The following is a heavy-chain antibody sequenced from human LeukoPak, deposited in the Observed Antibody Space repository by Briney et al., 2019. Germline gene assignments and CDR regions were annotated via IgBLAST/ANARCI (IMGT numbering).Heavy chain of an antibody. CDR2: ISAYNGNT. J-gene: IGHJ5*02. CDR1: GYTFTSYG. V-gene: IGHV1-18*01. Sequence: GASVKVSCKASGYTFTSYGISWVRQAPGQGLEWMGWISAYNGNTNYAQKLQGRVTMTTDTSTSTAYMELRSLRSDDTAVYYCARVRRTFGGVTPPDSGPFDPWGQGTLVIVSS. CDR3: ARVRRTFGGVTPPDSGPFDP. D-gene: IGHD3-16*01.